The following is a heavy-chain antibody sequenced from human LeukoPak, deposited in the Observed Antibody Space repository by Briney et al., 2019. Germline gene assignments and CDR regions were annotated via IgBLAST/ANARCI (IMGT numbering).Heavy chain of an antibody. Sequence: GGSLRLSCAASGFTVSSNYMSWVRQAPGKGLEWASVIYSDGSTYYADSVKGRFTISRDNSKNTLYLQMNSLRAEDTAVYYCAREVCYYYGMDVWGQGTTVTVSS. J-gene: IGHJ6*02. CDR2: IYSDGST. CDR1: GFTVSSNY. D-gene: IGHD3-16*01. V-gene: IGHV3-66*01. CDR3: AREVCYYYGMDV.